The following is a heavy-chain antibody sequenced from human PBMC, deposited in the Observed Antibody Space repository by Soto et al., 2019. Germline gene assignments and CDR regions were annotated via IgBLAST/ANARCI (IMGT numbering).Heavy chain of an antibody. J-gene: IGHJ6*02. D-gene: IGHD2-2*01. Sequence: ASVKVSCKASGGTFSSYAISWVRQAPGQGLEWMGGIIPIFDTANCAQNFQGRVTITADEYTSTAYMELSSLRSEDTAVYYCARHDCISSSCYYYYYYGMDVWGQGTTVTVS. V-gene: IGHV1-69*13. CDR1: GGTFSSYA. CDR3: ARHDCISSSCYYYYYYGMDV. CDR2: IIPIFDTA.